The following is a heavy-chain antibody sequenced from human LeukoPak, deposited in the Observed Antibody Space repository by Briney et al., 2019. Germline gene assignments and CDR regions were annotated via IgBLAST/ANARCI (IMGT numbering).Heavy chain of an antibody. J-gene: IGHJ4*02. Sequence: GGSLRLSCAASGFTFSSYSMNWVRQAPGKGLEWVSSISSSSSYIYYADSVKGRFTISRDNAKNSLYLQMNSLRAEDTAVYYCARNGMTYYDILTGDFDYWGQGTLVTVSS. CDR2: ISSSSSYI. D-gene: IGHD3-9*01. CDR1: GFTFSSYS. CDR3: ARNGMTYYDILTGDFDY. V-gene: IGHV3-21*01.